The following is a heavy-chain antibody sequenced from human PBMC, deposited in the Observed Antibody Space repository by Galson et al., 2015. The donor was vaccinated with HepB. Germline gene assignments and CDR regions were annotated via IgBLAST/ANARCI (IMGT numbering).Heavy chain of an antibody. D-gene: IGHD5-18*01. Sequence: SLRLSCAASGFTFSSYGMHWVRQAPGKGLEWVAVIWYDGSNKYYADSVKGRFTISRDNSKNTLYLQMNSLRAEDTAVYYCARDSRQPNYYYGMDVWGQGTTVTVSS. CDR2: IWYDGSNK. J-gene: IGHJ6*02. CDR3: ARDSRQPNYYYGMDV. CDR1: GFTFSSYG. V-gene: IGHV3-33*01.